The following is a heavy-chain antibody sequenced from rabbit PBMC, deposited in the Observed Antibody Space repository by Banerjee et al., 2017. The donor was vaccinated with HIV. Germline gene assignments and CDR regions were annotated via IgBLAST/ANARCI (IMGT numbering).Heavy chain of an antibody. V-gene: IGHV1S40*01. D-gene: IGHD2-1*01. CDR3: ARDDPNNGGVYLSL. CDR1: GFSFSSSYY. CDR2: IYPGFGIR. J-gene: IGHJ3*01. Sequence: QSLEESGGDLVKPGASLTLTCTASGFSFSSSYYMCWVRQAPGKGPEWIAYIYPGFGIRNYANSVKGRFTISKTSSTTVTLQMTSLTAADTATYFCARDDPNNGGVYLSLWGQGTLVTVS.